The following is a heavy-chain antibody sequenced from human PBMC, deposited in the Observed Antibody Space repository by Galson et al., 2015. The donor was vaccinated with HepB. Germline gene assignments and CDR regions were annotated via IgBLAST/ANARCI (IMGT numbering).Heavy chain of an antibody. V-gene: IGHV3-72*01. CDR1: GFTFSDYH. Sequence: SLRLSCAASGFTFSDYHMDWVRQAPGKGLECVARSLKKGHGYATEDAESVRGRFTISRDESNDSLYLQMNSMKTEDAAVYSCVRDSMNYFFNHWGQGALVTVSS. CDR2: SLKKGHGYAT. J-gene: IGHJ4*02. D-gene: IGHD1-7*01. CDR3: VRDSMNYFFNH.